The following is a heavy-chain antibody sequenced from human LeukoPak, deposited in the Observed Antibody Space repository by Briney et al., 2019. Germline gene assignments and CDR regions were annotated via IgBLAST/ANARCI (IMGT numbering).Heavy chain of an antibody. D-gene: IGHD3-16*01. CDR3: ARITHANLYYYYVYMYV. J-gene: IGHJ6*03. V-gene: IGHV4-59*01. CDR2: IYYSGST. Sequence: PSETLSLTCTVSGGSISSYYWSWIRQPPRKGLEWIGYIYYSGSTTYNPSLTSRVTLSVDTPKNQFSLKLCSLSPAHTPVYFCARITHANLYYYYVYMYVWGKGTTVTVSS. CDR1: GGSISSYY.